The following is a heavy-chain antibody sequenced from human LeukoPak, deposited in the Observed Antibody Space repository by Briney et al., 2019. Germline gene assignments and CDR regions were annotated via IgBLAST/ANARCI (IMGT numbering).Heavy chain of an antibody. CDR3: ARVLIAAAGTTWFDP. D-gene: IGHD6-13*01. CDR2: INASGGST. CDR1: VYRFTSYY. J-gene: IGHJ5*02. V-gene: IGHV1-46*01. Sequence: ASEKVSCKASVYRFTSYYMHWVRQAPGQGLEWMGIINASGGSTTYAQKFQGRVTMTRDTSTSTAYMELSSLRSEDTAVYYCARVLIAAAGTTWFDPWGQGTLVTVSS.